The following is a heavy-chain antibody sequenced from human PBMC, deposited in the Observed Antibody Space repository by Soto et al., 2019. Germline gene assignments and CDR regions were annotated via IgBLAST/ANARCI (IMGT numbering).Heavy chain of an antibody. V-gene: IGHV3-23*01. CDR1: GFTLGRYG. Sequence: EVHLLESGGGLVKPGGSLRLSCAASGFTLGRYGMSWVRQAPGKGLEWVSAVSPNGQGIYYADSVRGRFTISRDFSKNTVLLNMDSLRAEDTAVYYCAKDRDYPRDYYHYWGQGTLVTVSS. CDR3: AKDRDYPRDYYHY. J-gene: IGHJ4*02. D-gene: IGHD4-17*01. CDR2: VSPNGQGI.